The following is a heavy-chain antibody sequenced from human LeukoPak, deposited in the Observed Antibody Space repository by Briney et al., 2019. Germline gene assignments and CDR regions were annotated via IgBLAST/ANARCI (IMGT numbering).Heavy chain of an antibody. CDR3: ARTSSPSDGYYYYGMDV. J-gene: IGHJ6*02. Sequence: GGSLRLSCAASGFTFSDYYMSWIRQAPGKGLEWVSYISSSSSYTNYADSVKGRFTISRDNAKNSLYLQMNSLRAEDTAAYYCARTSSPSDGYYYYGMDVWGQGTTVTVSS. CDR1: GFTFSDYY. CDR2: ISSSSSYT. D-gene: IGHD2-2*01. V-gene: IGHV3-11*06.